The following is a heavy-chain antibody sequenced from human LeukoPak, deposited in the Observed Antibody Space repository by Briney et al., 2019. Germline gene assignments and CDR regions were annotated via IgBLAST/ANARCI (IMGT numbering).Heavy chain of an antibody. D-gene: IGHD1-26*01. Sequence: SQTLSLTCAISGDSVSSNNAAWNWIRQSPSRGLEWLGRTYYRSRWYNDYAVSVKSRITINPDTSKNQFSLQLNSVTPEDTAVYYCAREREERSISHHNTFDCWGQGTLVTVSS. CDR2: TYYRSRWYN. V-gene: IGHV6-1*01. J-gene: IGHJ4*02. CDR3: AREREERSISHHNTFDC. CDR1: GDSVSSNNAA.